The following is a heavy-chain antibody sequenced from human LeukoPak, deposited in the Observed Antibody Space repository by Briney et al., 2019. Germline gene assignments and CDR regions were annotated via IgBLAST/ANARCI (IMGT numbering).Heavy chain of an antibody. CDR1: GDSISSYTYY. D-gene: IGHD1-14*01. Sequence: TSETLSLTCTVSGDSISSYTYYWGWIRQPPGKGLEWIGYIYHSGSTYYNPSLKSRVTISVDRSKNQFSLKLSSVTAADTAVYYCARESTTNNRPNDAFDIWGQGTMVTVSS. J-gene: IGHJ3*02. CDR3: ARESTTNNRPNDAFDI. CDR2: IYHSGST. V-gene: IGHV4-30-2*01.